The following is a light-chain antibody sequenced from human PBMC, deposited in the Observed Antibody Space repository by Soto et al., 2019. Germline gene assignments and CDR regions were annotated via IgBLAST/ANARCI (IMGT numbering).Light chain of an antibody. CDR2: DVY. CDR1: SSDVGGYNY. Sequence: QSALTQPRSVSGSPGQSVTISCTGTSSDVGGYNYVSWYRHHPGKAPKLMLFDVYKRPSGVPDRFSGSKSGNTASLTISGLQAEDEADYYCCSYAGSHTFVVFGGGTKLTVL. CDR3: CSYAGSHTFVV. J-gene: IGLJ3*02. V-gene: IGLV2-11*01.